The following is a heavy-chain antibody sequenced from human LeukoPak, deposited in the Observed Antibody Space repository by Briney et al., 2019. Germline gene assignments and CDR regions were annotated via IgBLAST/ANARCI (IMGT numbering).Heavy chain of an antibody. CDR1: GYTFTGYY. CDR3: ARGPRLRLGELSHY. D-gene: IGHD3-16*02. CDR2: INPNSGGT. Sequence: ASVKVSCKASGYTFTGYYMHWVRQAPGQGLEWMGWINPNSGGTNCAQKFQGRVTMTRDTSISTAYMELSRLRSDGTAVYYCARGPRLRLGELSHYWGQGTLVTVSS. V-gene: IGHV1-2*02. J-gene: IGHJ4*02.